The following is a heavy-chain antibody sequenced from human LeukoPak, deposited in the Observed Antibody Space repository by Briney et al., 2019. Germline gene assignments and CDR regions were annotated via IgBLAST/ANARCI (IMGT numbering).Heavy chain of an antibody. CDR2: IRYDGSNK. V-gene: IGHV3-30*02. CDR3: AKPPGTAEDAFDI. Sequence: PGGSLRLSCAASGFTFSSYGMHWVRQAPGKGLEWVAFIRYDGSNKYYADSVKGRFTISRDNSKNTLYLQMNSLRAEDTAVYYCAKPPGTAEDAFDIWGQGTMVTVSS. D-gene: IGHD3-10*01. J-gene: IGHJ3*02. CDR1: GFTFSSYG.